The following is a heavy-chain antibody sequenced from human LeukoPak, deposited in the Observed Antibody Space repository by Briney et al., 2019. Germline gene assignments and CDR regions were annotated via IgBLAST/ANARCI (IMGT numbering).Heavy chain of an antibody. J-gene: IGHJ3*02. Sequence: SETLSLTCTVSGDSISSYYWSWIRQPPGKGLEWIGTIYHSGFTYYNLSLKSRITISIDTSKNQFSLKLSSVTAADTAVYYCARDVVVVVPAAKRLGAFDIWGQGTMVTVSS. CDR1: GDSISSYY. V-gene: IGHV4-59*12. CDR3: ARDVVVVVPAAKRLGAFDI. CDR2: IYHSGFT. D-gene: IGHD2-2*01.